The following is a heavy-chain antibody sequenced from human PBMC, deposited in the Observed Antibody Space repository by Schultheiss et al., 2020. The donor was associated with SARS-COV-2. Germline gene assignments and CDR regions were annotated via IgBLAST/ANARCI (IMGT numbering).Heavy chain of an antibody. Sequence: GESLKISCAASGFTFSSYWMSWVRQAPGKGLEWVSAISGSGGSTYYADSVKGRFTISRDNSKNTLYLQMNSLRAEDTAVYYCAKEDIVVVVAATTTFDYWGQGTLVTVSS. J-gene: IGHJ4*02. CDR2: ISGSGGST. D-gene: IGHD2-15*01. CDR1: GFTFSSYW. CDR3: AKEDIVVVVAATTTFDY. V-gene: IGHV3-23*01.